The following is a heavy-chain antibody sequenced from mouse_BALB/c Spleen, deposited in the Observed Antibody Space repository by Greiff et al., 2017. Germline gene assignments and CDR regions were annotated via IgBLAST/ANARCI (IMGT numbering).Heavy chain of an antibody. CDR3: ARGNYYGSSGYYFDY. J-gene: IGHJ2*01. D-gene: IGHD1-1*01. V-gene: IGHV1-69*02. CDR2: IDPSDSYT. CDR1: GYTFTSYW. Sequence: QVHVKQPGAELVKPGASVKLSCKASGYTFTSYWMHWVKQRPGQGLEWIGEIDPSDSYTNYNQKFKGKATLTVDKSSSTAYMQLSSLTSEDSAVYYCARGNYYGSSGYYFDYWGQGTTLTVSS.